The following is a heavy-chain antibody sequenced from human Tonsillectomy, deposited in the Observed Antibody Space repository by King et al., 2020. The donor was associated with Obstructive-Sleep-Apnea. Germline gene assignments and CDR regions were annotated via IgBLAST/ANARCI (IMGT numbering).Heavy chain of an antibody. CDR3: ASGYYYESSGYWGPFDY. D-gene: IGHD3-22*01. J-gene: IGHJ4*02. Sequence: VQLVESGAEVKKPGSSVKVSCKASGGTFSNYAISWVRQAPGHGLEWMGGIIPIFGTANYAQQFQGRVTITADESTSTGYMELSSLRSEDTAVYYCASGYYYESSGYWGPFDYWGQGTLVTVSS. CDR1: GGTFSNYA. CDR2: IIPIFGTA. V-gene: IGHV1-69*01.